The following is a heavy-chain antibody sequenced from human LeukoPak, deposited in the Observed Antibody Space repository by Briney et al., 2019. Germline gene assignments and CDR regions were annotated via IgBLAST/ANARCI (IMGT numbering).Heavy chain of an antibody. Sequence: PGGSLRLSCAASGFTFTNYWMSWVRQAPGKGLERVANIKADGSEKFYVDSVKGRFTISRDNARNSLYLQMNSLRAEDTAVYYCASSGVRGVISYFDYWGQGTLVTVSS. J-gene: IGHJ4*02. D-gene: IGHD3-10*01. V-gene: IGHV3-7*01. CDR1: GFTFTNYW. CDR2: IKADGSEK. CDR3: ASSGVRGVISYFDY.